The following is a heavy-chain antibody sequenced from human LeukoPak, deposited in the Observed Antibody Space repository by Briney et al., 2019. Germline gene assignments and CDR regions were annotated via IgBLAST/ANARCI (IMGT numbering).Heavy chain of an antibody. J-gene: IGHJ3*02. V-gene: IGHV1-58*01. CDR2: IVVGTDNT. CDR3: AAARAYYDYVWGSFRPDILDK. D-gene: IGHD3-16*02. Sequence: GASVKVSCKTSGFTFSTSAVQWVRQARGQRLEWIGWIVVGTDNTNYAQKFQERVTITRDMSTSTAYMELSSLRSEDTAVYYCAAARAYYDYVWGSFRPDILDKWGQGTMVTVSS. CDR1: GFTFSTSA.